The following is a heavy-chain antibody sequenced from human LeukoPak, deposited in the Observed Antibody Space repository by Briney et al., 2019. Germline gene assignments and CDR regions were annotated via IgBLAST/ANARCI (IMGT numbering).Heavy chain of an antibody. V-gene: IGHV3-30-3*01. D-gene: IGHD3-22*01. Sequence: GGSLRLSCAASGFTLSNFAMGWVRQAPGKGLEWVAVISYDGSNKYYADSVKGRFTISRDNSKNTLYLQMNSLRAEDTAVYYCAGDLQVVVIVYYFDYWGQGTLVTVSS. CDR2: ISYDGSNK. CDR3: AGDLQVVVIVYYFDY. J-gene: IGHJ4*02. CDR1: GFTLSNFA.